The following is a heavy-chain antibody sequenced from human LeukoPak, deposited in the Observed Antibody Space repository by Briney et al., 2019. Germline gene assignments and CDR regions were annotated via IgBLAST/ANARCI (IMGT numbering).Heavy chain of an antibody. J-gene: IGHJ4*02. CDR2: IWYDGSNE. V-gene: IGHV3-33*01. Sequence: PGGSLRLSCEASGFTFSNYGMHWVRQAPGKGLQWVAVIWYDGSNEYYTGSVKGRFTISRDNAHNTLYLQMNSLRAEDTAVYYCARGSQSTWGFFAYWGQGTRVTVSS. CDR3: ARGSQSTWGFFAY. CDR1: GFTFSNYG. D-gene: IGHD1-1*01.